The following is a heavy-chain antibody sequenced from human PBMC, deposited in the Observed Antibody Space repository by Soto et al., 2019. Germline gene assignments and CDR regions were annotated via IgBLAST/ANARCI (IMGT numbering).Heavy chain of an antibody. CDR3: VKDESINWYSGHFRH. J-gene: IGHJ1*01. D-gene: IGHD6-13*01. CDR1: GFTFGDCA. CDR2: INWNSGSI. Sequence: GGSLRLSCAASGFTFGDCAMHWVRQVPGKGLEWVSGINWNSGSIGYGDSVKGRFAISRDNAKNSLHLQMNSLSAEDTAFYYCVKDESINWYSGHFRHWGQGTLVTVSS. V-gene: IGHV3-9*01.